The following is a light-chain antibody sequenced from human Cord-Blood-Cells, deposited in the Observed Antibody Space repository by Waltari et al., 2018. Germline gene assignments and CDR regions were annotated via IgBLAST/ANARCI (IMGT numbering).Light chain of an antibody. CDR3: QKYNSAPFT. CDR1: QGISNY. J-gene: IGKJ3*01. Sequence: IQMTKSPSSLSASVAHILTITSLASQGISNYLAWYQQKPGKVPNLLIYAASTLQSGVPPRFSGSGSGTDFTLTISSLQPEDVATYYCQKYNSAPFTFGPGTKVDIK. V-gene: IGKV1-27*01. CDR2: AAS.